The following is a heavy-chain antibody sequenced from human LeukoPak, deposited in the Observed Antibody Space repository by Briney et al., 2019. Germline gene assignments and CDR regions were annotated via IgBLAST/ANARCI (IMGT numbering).Heavy chain of an antibody. J-gene: IGHJ4*02. D-gene: IGHD1-26*01. V-gene: IGHV3-53*05. CDR1: GFTVSSNY. CDR2: IYSGGST. CDR3: AKDLGSWSYSLDY. Sequence: GRSLRLSCAASGFTVSSNYMSWVRQAPGKGLEWVSVIYSGGSTYYADSVKGRFTISRDNSKNTLYLQMSSLRPEDTAVYYCAKDLGSWSYSLDYWGQGTLVTVSS.